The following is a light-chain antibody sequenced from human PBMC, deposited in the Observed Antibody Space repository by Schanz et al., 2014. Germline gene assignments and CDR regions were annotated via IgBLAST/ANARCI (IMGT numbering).Light chain of an antibody. V-gene: IGKV3D-20*02. CDR3: QQRSDWPPIFT. CDR1: QSVSSSY. CDR2: GAS. J-gene: IGKJ3*01. Sequence: EIVLTQSPGTLSLSPGERATLSCRASQSVSSSYLAWYQQKPGQAPRLLIFGASTRATGIPARFSGSGSGTEFTLTISSLEPEDSAVYYCQQRSDWPPIFTFGPGTTVHLK.